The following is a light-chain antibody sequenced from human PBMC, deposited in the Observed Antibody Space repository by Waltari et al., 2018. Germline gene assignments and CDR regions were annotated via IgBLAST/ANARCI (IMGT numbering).Light chain of an antibody. Sequence: QSVLTQPPSMSGAPGQRVTISCTGSSSSIGAGHDVHCYPVFPGTAPKLLIYGNNNRPSGVPDRFSGSKSDTSASLAIGGLQAEDEADYYCQSFDIRLSGGVVFGGGTKVTVL. CDR3: QSFDIRLSGGVV. CDR1: SSSIGAGHD. V-gene: IGLV1-40*01. CDR2: GNN. J-gene: IGLJ3*02.